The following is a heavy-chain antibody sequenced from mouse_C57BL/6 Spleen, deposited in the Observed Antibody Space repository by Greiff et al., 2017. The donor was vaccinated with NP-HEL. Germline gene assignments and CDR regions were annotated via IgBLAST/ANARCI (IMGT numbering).Heavy chain of an antibody. CDR1: GYTFTDYY. J-gene: IGHJ1*03. CDR3: ARHPFYGSSYNWYFDV. V-gene: IGHV1-26*01. CDR2: INPNNGGT. D-gene: IGHD1-1*01. Sequence: VQLQQSGPELVKPGASVKISCKASGYTFTDYYMNWVKQSHGKSLEWIGDINPNNGGTSYNQKFKGKATLTVDKSSSTAYMELRRLTSEDSAVYYCARHPFYGSSYNWYFDVGGTGTTVTVAS.